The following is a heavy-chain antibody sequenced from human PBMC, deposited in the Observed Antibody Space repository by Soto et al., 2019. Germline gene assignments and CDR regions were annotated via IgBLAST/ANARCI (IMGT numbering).Heavy chain of an antibody. Sequence: GGSLRLSCGASGFTFSDNAMTWVRQAPGKGLEWVSSISDDGDSTYYADSVKGRFAVSRDNSKNTLFLHMNSLGAEDTAVYYCGKSPSTAVNYGLDVWGQGTSVTVSS. CDR1: GFTFSDNA. CDR2: ISDDGDST. V-gene: IGHV3-23*01. D-gene: IGHD2-2*01. J-gene: IGHJ6*02. CDR3: GKSPSTAVNYGLDV.